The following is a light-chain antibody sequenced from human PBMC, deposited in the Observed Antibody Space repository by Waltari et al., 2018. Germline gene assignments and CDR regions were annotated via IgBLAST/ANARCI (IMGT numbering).Light chain of an antibody. J-gene: IGKJ1*01. CDR1: QNLNTW. CDR3: LQYNGEPRT. CDR2: KAS. V-gene: IGKV1-5*03. Sequence: DIQMTQSPSTLSASVGDRVSITCRASQNLNTWLAWHQQKPGKAPKLLIYKASSLVSGVPSRFSGSGSVTEYTLTISSLQPDDFATYYCLQYNGEPRTFGQGTKVEVK.